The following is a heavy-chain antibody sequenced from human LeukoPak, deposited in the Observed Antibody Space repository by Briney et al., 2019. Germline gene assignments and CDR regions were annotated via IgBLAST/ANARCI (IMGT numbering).Heavy chain of an antibody. CDR3: APLDEYFDWLLVDY. Sequence: GSLRLSCAASGFTFSSYAMSWVRQAPGKGLVWVSRINSDGSSTSYADSVKGRFTISRDNAKNTLYLQMNSLRAEDTAVYYCAPLDEYFDWLLVDYWGQGTLVTVSS. J-gene: IGHJ4*02. CDR1: GFTFSSYA. V-gene: IGHV3-74*01. CDR2: INSDGSST. D-gene: IGHD3-9*01.